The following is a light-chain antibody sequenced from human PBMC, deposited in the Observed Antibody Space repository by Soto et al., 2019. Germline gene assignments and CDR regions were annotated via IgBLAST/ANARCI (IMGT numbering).Light chain of an antibody. Sequence: EIVLTQSPATLSVSPGGRVTLSCRASQSISDTIAWYQQKPGQAPRLLIYGASARATGFPARFSGSGSGTDFTLTISRLQSEDLAVYYCQHHTNRPWTFAQGTKVDIK. CDR1: QSISDT. CDR3: QHHTNRPWT. CDR2: GAS. J-gene: IGKJ1*01. V-gene: IGKV3-15*01.